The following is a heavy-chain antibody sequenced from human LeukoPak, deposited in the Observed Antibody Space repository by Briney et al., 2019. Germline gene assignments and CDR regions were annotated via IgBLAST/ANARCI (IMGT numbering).Heavy chain of an antibody. V-gene: IGHV3-21*01. Sequence: GGSLRLSCAASGFTFSSYNMNWVCQAPGKGLEWVSSISSSSSYIYYADSVKGRFTISRDNAKNSLYLQMNSLRAEDTAVYYCARDRIVAMIVEGMDVWGKGTTVTVSS. D-gene: IGHD1-26*01. CDR1: GFTFSSYN. CDR2: ISSSSSYI. J-gene: IGHJ6*03. CDR3: ARDRIVAMIVEGMDV.